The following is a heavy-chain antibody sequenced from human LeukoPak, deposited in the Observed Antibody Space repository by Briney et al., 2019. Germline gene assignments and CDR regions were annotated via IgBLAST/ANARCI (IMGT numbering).Heavy chain of an antibody. Sequence: GGSLRLSCAASGFTFSSYAISWARQAPGKGLEWGSAISGSGGGTYYADSVKGRFTISRDNSKNTLYLQMNSLRAEDTAVYYCATLLYYYDSSQPYWGQGTLVTVSS. D-gene: IGHD3-22*01. J-gene: IGHJ4*02. V-gene: IGHV3-23*01. CDR2: ISGSGGGT. CDR1: GFTFSSYA. CDR3: ATLLYYYDSSQPY.